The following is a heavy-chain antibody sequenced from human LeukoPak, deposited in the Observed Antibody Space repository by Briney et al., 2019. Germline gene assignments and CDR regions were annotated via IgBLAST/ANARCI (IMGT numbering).Heavy chain of an antibody. CDR1: GFTVSSNY. V-gene: IGHV3-53*01. J-gene: IGHJ3*01. D-gene: IGHD3-10*01. CDR2: IYSGGST. CDR3: ATTYIFRGISDAFDF. Sequence: PGGSLRLSCAASGFTVSSNYMSWVRQAPGKGLEWVSVIYSGGSTYYADSVKGRFTISRDNSKNTLYLQMNSLRAEDTAVYYCATTYIFRGISDAFDFWGQGTMVTVSS.